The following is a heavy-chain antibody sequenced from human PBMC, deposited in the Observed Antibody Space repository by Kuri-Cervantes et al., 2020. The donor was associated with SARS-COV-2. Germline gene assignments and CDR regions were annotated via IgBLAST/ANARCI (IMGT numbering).Heavy chain of an antibody. D-gene: IGHD1-26*01. CDR1: GYSFTSYW. J-gene: IGHJ3*02. V-gene: IGHV5-51*01. CDR3: ARLGGYYDDFDI. CDR2: IYPGDSDT. Sequence: KVSCKGSGYSFTSYWIGWVGQMPGKGLEWMGIIYPGDSDTRYSPSFQGQVTISADKSISTAYLPWSSLKDSDTAMYYCARLGGYYDDFDIWGQGTMVTVSS.